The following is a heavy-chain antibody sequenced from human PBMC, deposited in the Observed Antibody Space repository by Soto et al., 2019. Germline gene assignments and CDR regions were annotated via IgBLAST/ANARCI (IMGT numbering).Heavy chain of an antibody. V-gene: IGHV3-11*01. CDR1: GFIFSDYY. J-gene: IGHJ4*02. Sequence: QVQLVQSGGGLVRPGGSLRLSCEASGFIFSDYYMAWIRQAPGKGLEWVSYISGSGDTIYYADSVKGRFTISRDSAKNSLYLKRNTLRDEDTAIYYCASPGQFDFWGQGTVVTVSS. CDR3: ASPGQFDF. CDR2: ISGSGDTI.